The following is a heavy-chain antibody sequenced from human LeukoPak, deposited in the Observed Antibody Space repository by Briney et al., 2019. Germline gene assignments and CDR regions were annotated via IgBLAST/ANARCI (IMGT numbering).Heavy chain of an antibody. V-gene: IGHV4-39*01. D-gene: IGHD6-13*01. CDR3: ARRLAGTEDY. Sequence: PSETLSLTCTVSGGSISSSSYYWGWIRQPPGKGLEWIGSIYYSGSTYYNPSLKSRVTISVDTSKNQFSLKPSSVTAADTAVYYCARRLAGTEDYWGQGTLVTVSS. CDR2: IYYSGST. J-gene: IGHJ4*02. CDR1: GGSISSSSYY.